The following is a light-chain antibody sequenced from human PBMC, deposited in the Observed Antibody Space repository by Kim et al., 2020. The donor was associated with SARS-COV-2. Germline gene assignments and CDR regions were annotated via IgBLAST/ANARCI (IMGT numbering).Light chain of an antibody. CDR3: QQRDT. J-gene: IGKJ2*01. CDR2: DAS. V-gene: IGKV1-33*01. Sequence: DIQMTQSPSSLSASVGDRVTITCQASQDISNYLNWYQQKPGKAPKLLIYDASNLETGVPSRFSGSGSGTDFTFTISSLQPEDIATYYCQQRDTFGQGTNLEIK. CDR1: QDISNY.